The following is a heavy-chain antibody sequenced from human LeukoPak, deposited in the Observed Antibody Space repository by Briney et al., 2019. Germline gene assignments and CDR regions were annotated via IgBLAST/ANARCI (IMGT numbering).Heavy chain of an antibody. D-gene: IGHD6-13*01. CDR3: AKDQGTGIAAAGTSHY. CDR1: GFTFSSYA. Sequence: GGSLRLSCAASGFTFSSYAMSWVRQAPGKGLEWVSVISGSGGSTYYVDSVKGRFTISRDNSKNTLYLQMNSLRAEDTAVYYCAKDQGTGIAAAGTSHYWGQGTLVTVSS. V-gene: IGHV3-23*01. CDR2: ISGSGGST. J-gene: IGHJ4*02.